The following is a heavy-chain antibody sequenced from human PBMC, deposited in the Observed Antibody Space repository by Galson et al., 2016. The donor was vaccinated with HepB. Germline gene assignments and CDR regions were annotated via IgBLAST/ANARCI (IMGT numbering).Heavy chain of an antibody. CDR2: IGGGRNRDT. Sequence: SLRLSCAASGLAFSYYGMTWVRQAPGKGLEWVSTIGGGRNRDTHSAESVKGRFTISRYNSKNTLYLQMNSLIDDDTAIYFCAIDPSQWDNDFVDYWGRGTLVTVSS. CDR3: AIDPSQWDNDFVDY. D-gene: IGHD3/OR15-3a*01. J-gene: IGHJ4*02. CDR1: GLAFSYYG. V-gene: IGHV3-23*01.